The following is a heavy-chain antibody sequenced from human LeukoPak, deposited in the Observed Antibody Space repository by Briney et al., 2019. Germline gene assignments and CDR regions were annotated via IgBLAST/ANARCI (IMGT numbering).Heavy chain of an antibody. CDR3: AYRGYSGYDRVDI. Sequence: PSETLSLTCTVSGGSISSSSYYWGWIRQPPGKGLEWIGSIYYSGSTYYNPSLKSRVTISVDTSKNQFSLKLSSVTAADTAVYYCAYRGYSGYDRVDIWGQGTMVTVSS. D-gene: IGHD5-12*01. V-gene: IGHV4-39*01. J-gene: IGHJ3*02. CDR2: IYYSGST. CDR1: GGSISSSSYY.